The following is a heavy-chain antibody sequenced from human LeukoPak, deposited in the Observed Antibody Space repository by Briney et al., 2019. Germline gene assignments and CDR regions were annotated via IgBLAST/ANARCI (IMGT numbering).Heavy chain of an antibody. CDR2: IYKTGST. CDR3: ARQNLVGLTGYYTVFRYYYYYMDV. V-gene: IGHV4-39*01. D-gene: IGHD3-9*01. CDR1: GGSISSTTYY. J-gene: IGHJ6*03. Sequence: SETLSLTCTVSGGSISSTTYYWAWIRQPPGKGLEWIGSIYKTGSTNYNPSLKSRVTISVDTSKNQSSLKLSSVTAADTAVYYCARQNLVGLTGYYTVFRYYYYYMDVWGKGTTVTISS.